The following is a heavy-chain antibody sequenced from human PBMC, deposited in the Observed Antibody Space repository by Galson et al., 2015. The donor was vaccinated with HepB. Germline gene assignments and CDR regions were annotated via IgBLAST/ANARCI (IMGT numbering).Heavy chain of an antibody. J-gene: IGHJ4*02. D-gene: IGHD2-21*02. CDR3: ARDTAYYFDN. Sequence: SLRLSCAASEFTFTNYGMNWVRQAPGKGLEWVSSITSTSYKNYADSVKGRFTISRDNAKNSLYLQMNSLRAEDTAVYYCARDTAYYFDNWGQGTLVTVSS. V-gene: IGHV3-21*01. CDR1: EFTFTNYG. CDR2: ITSTSYK.